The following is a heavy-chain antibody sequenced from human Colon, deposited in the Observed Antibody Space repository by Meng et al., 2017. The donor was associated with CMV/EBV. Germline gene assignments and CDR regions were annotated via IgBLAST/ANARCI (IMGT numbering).Heavy chain of an antibody. CDR1: GGSISSGDYY. D-gene: IGHD3-22*01. CDR3: ARGYYDSSGYGYWYFDL. Sequence: QVELKESGPGLVKPTQTLYLTWTVSGGSISSGDYYCSWIRQPPVKCLEWIGYIYYSGSNYYNPSLKSRVTISVDTSKNQFSLKLSSVTAADTAVYYCARGYYDSSGYGYWYFDLWGRGTLVTVSS. V-gene: IGHV4-30-4*01. J-gene: IGHJ2*01. CDR2: IYYSGSN.